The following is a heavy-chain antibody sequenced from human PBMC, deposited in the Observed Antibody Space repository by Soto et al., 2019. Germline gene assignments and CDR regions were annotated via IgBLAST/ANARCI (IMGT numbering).Heavy chain of an antibody. CDR3: ARDVGYNWNLIDY. D-gene: IGHD1-20*01. Sequence: QVQLVQSGAEVKKPGASVKVSCTASGYTFTSYAIHWVRQAPRQRLEWMGWVNAGNGNTKYSQKLQGRVTITRDTSASTAYMELSSLRPEDTAVYYCARDVGYNWNLIDYWGQGTLVTVSS. J-gene: IGHJ4*02. CDR1: GYTFTSYA. CDR2: VNAGNGNT. V-gene: IGHV1-3*01.